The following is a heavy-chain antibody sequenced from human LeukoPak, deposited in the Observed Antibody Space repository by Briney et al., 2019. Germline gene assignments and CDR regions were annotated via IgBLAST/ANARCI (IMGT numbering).Heavy chain of an antibody. CDR1: GGSFSSYA. D-gene: IGHD3-9*01. J-gene: IGHJ3*02. Sequence: ASVKVSCKASGGSFSSYAISWVRQAPRQGPEWMGGIIPLFRTANYAPKFRDRVTITADKSTSTAFVELSSLRSEDTAMYYCATNYEILSGYPKNYYFHIWGQGTMVTVSS. CDR3: ATNYEILSGYPKNYYFHI. V-gene: IGHV1-69*06. CDR2: IIPLFRTA.